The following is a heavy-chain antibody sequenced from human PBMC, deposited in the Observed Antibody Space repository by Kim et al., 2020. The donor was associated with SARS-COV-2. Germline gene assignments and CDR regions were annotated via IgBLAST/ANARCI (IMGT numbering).Heavy chain of an antibody. D-gene: IGHD2-8*02. CDR2: ISSNGGST. V-gene: IGHV3-43*02. CDR1: GFTFGGYA. J-gene: IGHJ4*02. CDR3: AKGLGSCTAPGLAGAGDY. Sequence: GGSLRLSCAASGFTFGGYAMHWVRQAPGKGLEWVSAISSNGGSTYYADSVKGRFTISRDNSKNTLYLQMNSLRTEDTALYYCAKGLGSCTAPGLAGAGDYWGQGTRVTVSS.